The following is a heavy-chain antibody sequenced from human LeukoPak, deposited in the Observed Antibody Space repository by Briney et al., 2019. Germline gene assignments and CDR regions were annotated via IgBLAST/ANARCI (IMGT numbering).Heavy chain of an antibody. D-gene: IGHD6-13*01. J-gene: IGHJ6*03. CDR3: ARGGTSSSWSPDGYYYYYMGV. CDR1: GYTFTGYY. Sequence: ASVKVSCKASGYTFTGYYMHWVRQAPGQGLEWMGWINPNSGGTNYAQKFQGRVTMTRDTSISTAYMELSRLRSDDTAVYYCARGGTSSSWSPDGYYYYYMGVWGKGTTVTVSS. V-gene: IGHV1-2*02. CDR2: INPNSGGT.